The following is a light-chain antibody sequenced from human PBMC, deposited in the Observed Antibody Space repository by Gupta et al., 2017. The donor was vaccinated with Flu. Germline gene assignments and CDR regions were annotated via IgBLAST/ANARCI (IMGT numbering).Light chain of an antibody. CDR3: SSFAADSDFNLI. V-gene: IGLV2-8*01. CDR2: EVR. J-gene: IGLJ2*01. CDR1: SNDVGGYNY. Sequence: QSALTQPPSASGSPGQSVTISCTGTSNDVGGYNYVSWYQHRPGTAPKLMIYEVRKRPSGVPDRFSGSKSGDTASLTVSGLRAEDEGDYVCSSFAADSDFNLIFGGGIKLTVL.